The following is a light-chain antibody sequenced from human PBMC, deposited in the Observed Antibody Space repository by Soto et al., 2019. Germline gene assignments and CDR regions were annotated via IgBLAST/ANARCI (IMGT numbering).Light chain of an antibody. J-gene: IGLJ1*01. CDR2: EVN. Sequence: QSALTQPASVSGSAGQSITISCAGTGSDVGAYNLVSWYQQHPGKAARLIICEVNTRPSGISNRSSGSKSRDTASLTLSGLQAEDEADYLCRSYAGTVDYVFVTGTKVNIL. CDR1: GSDVGAYNL. CDR3: RSYAGTVDYV. V-gene: IGLV2-23*02.